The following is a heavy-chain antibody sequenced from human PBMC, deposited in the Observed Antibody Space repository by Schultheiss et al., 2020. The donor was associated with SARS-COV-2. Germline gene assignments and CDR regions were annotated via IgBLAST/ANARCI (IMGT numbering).Heavy chain of an antibody. J-gene: IGHJ4*02. D-gene: IGHD6-13*01. V-gene: IGHV3-30*01. CDR1: GFTFSSYA. CDR3: ARVGPAAFDY. CDR2: ISYDGSNK. Sequence: GGSLRLSCAASGFTFSSYAMHWVRQAPGKGLEWVAVISYDGSNKYYADSVKGRFTISRHNSKNTLYLQMNSLRAEDTAVYYCARVGPAAFDYWGQGTPGHRLL.